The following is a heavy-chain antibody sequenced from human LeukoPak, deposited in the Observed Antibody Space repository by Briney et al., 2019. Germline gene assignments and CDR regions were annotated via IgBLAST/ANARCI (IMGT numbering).Heavy chain of an antibody. Sequence: SETLSLTCAVYGGSFSGYYWSWIRQPPGKGLEWIGEINHSGSTNYNPSLKSRVTISVDTSKNQFSLKLSSVTAADTAVYYCARVGVVVVPAARGYYYGMDVWGQGTTVTVPS. D-gene: IGHD2-2*01. CDR1: GGSFSGYY. J-gene: IGHJ6*02. CDR3: ARVGVVVVPAARGYYYGMDV. V-gene: IGHV4-34*01. CDR2: INHSGST.